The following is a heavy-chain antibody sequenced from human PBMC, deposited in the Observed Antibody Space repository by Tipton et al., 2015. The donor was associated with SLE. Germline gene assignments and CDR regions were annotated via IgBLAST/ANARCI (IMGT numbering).Heavy chain of an antibody. CDR2: MYYSGNN. D-gene: IGHD4-17*01. J-gene: IGHJ6*02. V-gene: IGHV4-59*11. Sequence: TLSLTCSVSGASITRQYWSWFRQPPGKGLEWIAYMYYSGNNNYNPSLKSRVTIAADTSKNQFSLRMTSVTAADTATYYCAHGDSYYYGMDVWGQGTRVTVSS. CDR3: AHGDSYYYGMDV. CDR1: GASITRQY.